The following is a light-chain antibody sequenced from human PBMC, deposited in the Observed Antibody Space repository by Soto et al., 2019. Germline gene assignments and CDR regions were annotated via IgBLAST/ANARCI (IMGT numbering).Light chain of an antibody. CDR3: SSYTNNSPYV. Sequence: SALTQPASVSGSPGQSITISCTGTSSDVGGYNYVSWYQQHPGKAPKLMIFEVSNRPSGISIRFSGSKSGNTASLTISGLQTEDEADYYCSSYTNNSPYVFGTGTKVNDL. CDR2: EVS. V-gene: IGLV2-14*01. J-gene: IGLJ1*01. CDR1: SSDVGGYNY.